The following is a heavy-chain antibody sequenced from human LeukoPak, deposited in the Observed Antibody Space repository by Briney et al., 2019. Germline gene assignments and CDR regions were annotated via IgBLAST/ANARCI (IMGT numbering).Heavy chain of an antibody. V-gene: IGHV4-59*08. CDR2: ISQNGYT. J-gene: IGHJ6*02. CDR3: TRHDVVAVIGHGMAV. CDR1: GASNGSYY. Sequence: PSETLSLTCTVSGASNGSYYWSWIRQPPGKGLEWIGYISQNGYTKYTPSLKSRVTISRDTSENQFSLILSSVTAADTAVYYCTRHDVVAVIGHGMAVWGQGTTVTVSS. D-gene: IGHD2-15*01.